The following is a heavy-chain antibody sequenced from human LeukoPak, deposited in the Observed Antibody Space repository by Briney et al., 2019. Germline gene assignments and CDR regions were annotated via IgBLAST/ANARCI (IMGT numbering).Heavy chain of an antibody. V-gene: IGHV1-2*02. CDR2: INPNSGGT. CDR3: ARHYYYDSSGYYSIDWFDP. CDR1: GYTFTVYY. D-gene: IGHD3-22*01. J-gene: IGHJ5*02. Sequence: ASVTVSFTSSGYTFTVYYMHWVRQAPGQGLEWMGWINPNSGGTNYAQKFRGRVTMTRDTSISTAYMELSRLRSDDTAVYYCARHYYYDSSGYYSIDWFDPWGQGTLVTVSS.